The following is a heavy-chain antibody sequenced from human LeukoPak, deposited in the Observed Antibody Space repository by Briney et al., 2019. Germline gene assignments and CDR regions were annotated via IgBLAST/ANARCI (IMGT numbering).Heavy chain of an antibody. CDR1: GFTFTNYA. D-gene: IGHD2-21*01. J-gene: IGHJ6*02. Sequence: GGSLRLSCAASGFTFTNYAMSWVCRAPGKGLEWVSALSGNGASTYHADSVKGRFTISRDNSKNTLYLQMSGLRAEDTAVYYCAKKVITYYYGMDVWGQGTTVTVSS. CDR3: AKKVITYYYGMDV. V-gene: IGHV3-23*01. CDR2: LSGNGAST.